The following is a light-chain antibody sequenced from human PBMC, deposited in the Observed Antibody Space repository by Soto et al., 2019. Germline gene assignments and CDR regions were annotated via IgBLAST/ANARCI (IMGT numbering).Light chain of an antibody. CDR1: QSISNY. V-gene: IGKV1-39*01. CDR2: AAS. Sequence: DIQMTQSPSSLSASVGDRVTITCRASQSISNYLNWYQQKPGKDPKLLIYAASSLQSGVPSRFSGSGSGTEFTLTISSLQPEDFATYFCQQSYSTPQTFGQGTKLQIK. J-gene: IGKJ2*01. CDR3: QQSYSTPQT.